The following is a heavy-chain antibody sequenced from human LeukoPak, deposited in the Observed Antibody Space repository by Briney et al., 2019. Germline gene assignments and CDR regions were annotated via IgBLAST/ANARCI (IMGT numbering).Heavy chain of an antibody. CDR3: ARSRYYGSGNLDY. CDR1: GYTFTGYY. Sequence: ASVKVSCKASGYTFTGYYMHWVRRAPGQGLEWMGRINPNSGGTNYAQKFQGRVTMTRDTSISTAYMELSRLRSDDTAVYYCARSRYYGSGNLDYWGQGTLVTVSS. V-gene: IGHV1-2*06. CDR2: INPNSGGT. D-gene: IGHD3-10*01. J-gene: IGHJ4*02.